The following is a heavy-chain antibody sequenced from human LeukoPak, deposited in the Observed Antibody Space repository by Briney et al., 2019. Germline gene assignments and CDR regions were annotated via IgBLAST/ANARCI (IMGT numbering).Heavy chain of an antibody. CDR3: ATLTTPGWFNP. CDR1: GGSISSTSYY. D-gene: IGHD1-1*01. V-gene: IGHV4-39*07. CDR2: IYYSGST. Sequence: PSETLSLTCTVSGGSISSTSYYWGWSRQPPGKGLEWIGNIYYSGSTYYNPSLKSRVTTSVDTSKNQFSLKLSSVTAADTAVYYCATLTTPGWFNPWGQGTLVTVSS. J-gene: IGHJ5*02.